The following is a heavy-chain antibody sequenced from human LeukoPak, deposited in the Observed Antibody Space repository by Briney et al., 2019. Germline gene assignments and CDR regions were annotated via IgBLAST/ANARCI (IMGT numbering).Heavy chain of an antibody. Sequence: SETLSLTYTVSGGSISTSTYYWGWNRQPPGKGLEWIGSIYYGGGTYYNPSLKSRVTISVDTSKNQFSLKLSSVTAADTAVYYCARGWFGEFPFDYWGQGTLVTVSS. CDR1: GGSISTSTYY. CDR2: IYYGGGT. CDR3: ARGWFGEFPFDY. V-gene: IGHV4-39*07. D-gene: IGHD3-10*01. J-gene: IGHJ4*02.